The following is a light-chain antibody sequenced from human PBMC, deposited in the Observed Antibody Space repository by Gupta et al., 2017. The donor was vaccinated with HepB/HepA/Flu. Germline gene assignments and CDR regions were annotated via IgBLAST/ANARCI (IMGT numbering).Light chain of an antibody. J-gene: IGLJ3*02. CDR1: SSNIGAGYD. V-gene: IGLV1-40*01. CDR2: GNA. Sequence: QSVLTQAPSASGAPGPTVTITCNGSSSNIGAGYDVHWYKQLPGTAPHLLIYGNANRRSGVPDRFSGAKFGSSASLAITGLQPEDEGDYYCQSYDSSLSGSVFGGGTKLT. CDR3: QSYDSSLSGSV.